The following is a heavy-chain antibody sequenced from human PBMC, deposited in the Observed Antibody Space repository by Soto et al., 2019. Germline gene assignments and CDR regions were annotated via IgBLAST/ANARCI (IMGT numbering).Heavy chain of an antibody. J-gene: IGHJ4*01. CDR1: GFSLSTYGMR. Sequence: SGPTLVNPTETLTLTCTLSGFSLSTYGMRVSWLRQPPGKALEWLARIDWDDDKFYSTSLKTRLTISKDTSENQVVLTMTNMDPVDTATYYCAPAQIFAGVTAFDYGGHGARVTVSS. D-gene: IGHD3-3*01. CDR3: APAQIFAGVTAFDY. V-gene: IGHV2-70*04. CDR2: IDWDDDK.